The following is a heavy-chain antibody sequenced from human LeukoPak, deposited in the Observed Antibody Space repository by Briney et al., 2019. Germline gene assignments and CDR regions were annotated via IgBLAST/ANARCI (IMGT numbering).Heavy chain of an antibody. CDR1: GFTFSSYE. D-gene: IGHD5-18*01. V-gene: IGHV3-48*03. Sequence: PGGSLRLSCAASGFTFSSYEMNWVRQAPGKGLEWVSYISSGGTTIYYADSVKGRFTISRDNAKNSLYLQMNSLRAEDPAVYYCARVGDTATRGFYFDYWGQGTLVTVSS. CDR3: ARVGDTATRGFYFDY. J-gene: IGHJ4*02. CDR2: ISSGGTTI.